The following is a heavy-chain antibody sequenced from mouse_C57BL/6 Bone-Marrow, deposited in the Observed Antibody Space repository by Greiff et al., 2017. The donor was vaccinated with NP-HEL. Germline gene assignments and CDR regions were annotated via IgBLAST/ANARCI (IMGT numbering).Heavy chain of an antibody. D-gene: IGHD1-1*01. V-gene: IGHV5-6*01. CDR1: GFTFSSYG. J-gene: IGHJ1*03. Sequence: VQLKESGGDLVKPGGSLKLSCAASGFTFSSYGMSWVRQTPDKRLEWVATISSGGSYTYYPDSVKGRFTISRDNAKNTLYLQMSSLKSEDTAMYYCTREYYGSSYDWYFDVWGTGTTVTVSS. CDR3: TREYYGSSYDWYFDV. CDR2: ISSGGSYT.